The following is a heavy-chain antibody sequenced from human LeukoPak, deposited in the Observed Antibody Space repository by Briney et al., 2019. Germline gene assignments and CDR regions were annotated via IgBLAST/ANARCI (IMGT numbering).Heavy chain of an antibody. V-gene: IGHV5-10-1*01. Sequence: PGESLKISCKGSGYSFASYWISWVRQLRGKGLEWMGRIDSSDSNTNSSPTFQGHVTISADKSISTACLQWSSLKASDTAVYYGARHGIYCSSGSCYSGDYWGQGTLVTVSS. J-gene: IGHJ4*02. D-gene: IGHD2-15*01. CDR1: GYSFASYW. CDR2: IDSSDSNT. CDR3: ARHGIYCSSGSCYSGDY.